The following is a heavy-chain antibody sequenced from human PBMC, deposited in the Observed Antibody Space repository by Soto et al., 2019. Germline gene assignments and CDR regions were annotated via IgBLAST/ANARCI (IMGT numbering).Heavy chain of an antibody. CDR1: GGSISSSSFY. J-gene: IGHJ3*02. CDR3: ARITMIVVVTSGAFDI. Sequence: SETLSLTCTVSGGSISSSSFYWGWIRQPPGKGLEWIGSIYYSGSTYYNPSLKSRVTISVDTSKNQFSLKLSSVTAADTAVYYCARITMIVVVTSGAFDIWGQGTMVTV. V-gene: IGHV4-39*01. D-gene: IGHD3-22*01. CDR2: IYYSGST.